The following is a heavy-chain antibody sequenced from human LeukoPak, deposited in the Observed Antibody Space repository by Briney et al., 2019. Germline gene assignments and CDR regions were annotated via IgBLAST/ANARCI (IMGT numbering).Heavy chain of an antibody. J-gene: IGHJ4*02. V-gene: IGHV1-46*01. CDR1: GYTFTSYY. Sequence: AASVKVSCKASGYTFTSYYMHWVRQAPGQGLEWMGIINPSGGSTSYAQKFQGRVSVTRDTSISTVYMEVNSLRSEDTAMYYCARGRCVGSPNCYYFDSWGQGTLVTVSS. D-gene: IGHD2-2*01. CDR2: INPSGGST. CDR3: ARGRCVGSPNCYYFDS.